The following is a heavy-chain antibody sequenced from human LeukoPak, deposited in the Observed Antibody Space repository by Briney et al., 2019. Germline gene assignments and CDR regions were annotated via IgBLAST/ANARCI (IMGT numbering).Heavy chain of an antibody. V-gene: IGHV4-59*01. CDR3: ARAGMTTVTTFLVFDY. D-gene: IGHD4-17*01. J-gene: IGHJ4*02. Sequence: SETLSLTCTVSGGSISSYYWSWIRQPPGKGLEWIGYIYYSGSTNCNPSLKSRVTISVDTSKNQFSLKLSSVTAADTAVYYCARAGMTTVTTFLVFDYWGQGTLVTVSS. CDR2: IYYSGST. CDR1: GGSISSYY.